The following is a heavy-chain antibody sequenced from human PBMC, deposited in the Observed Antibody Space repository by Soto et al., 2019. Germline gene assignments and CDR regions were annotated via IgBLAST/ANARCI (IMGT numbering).Heavy chain of an antibody. V-gene: IGHV4-59*06. J-gene: IGHJ5*02. CDR2: IYYSGST. CDR3: ARFKLLKSPDNWFDP. Sequence: SETLSLTCTVSGGSISSYYWSWIRQPPGKGLEWIGYIYYSGSTYYNPSLKSRVTISVDTSKNQFSLKLSSVTAADTAVYYCARFKLLKSPDNWFDPWGQGTLVTVSS. D-gene: IGHD2-15*01. CDR1: GGSISSYY.